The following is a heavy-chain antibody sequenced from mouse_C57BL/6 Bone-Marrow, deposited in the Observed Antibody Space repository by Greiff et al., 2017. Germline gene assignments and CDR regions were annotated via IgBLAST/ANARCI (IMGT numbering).Heavy chain of an antibody. CDR3: ARGVWLRDAMDD. Sequence: DVKLVESGGGLVKPGGSLKLSCAASGFTFSSYAMSWVRQTPEKRLEWVATISAGGSYTYYPDKVKGRFTISRDNAKNNLYLQMSHLKSEDTAMYYCARGVWLRDAMDDWGQGTSVTVSS. CDR2: ISAGGSYT. D-gene: IGHD2-2*01. J-gene: IGHJ4*01. CDR1: GFTFSSYA. V-gene: IGHV5-4*03.